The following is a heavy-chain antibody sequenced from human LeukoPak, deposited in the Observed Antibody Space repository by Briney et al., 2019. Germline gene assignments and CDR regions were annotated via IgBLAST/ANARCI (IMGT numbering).Heavy chain of an antibody. CDR1: GFTFSSYW. D-gene: IGHD3-22*01. J-gene: IGHJ4*02. CDR2: IKQDGGEK. Sequence: GGSLRLSCAASGFTFSSYWMSWARQAPGKGLEWVANIKQDGGEKYYVDSVEGRFTISRDNAKTSLYLQMTSLRAEDTAVYYCARDKYFDSTTYYPRFDYWGQGILVTVSS. V-gene: IGHV3-7*04. CDR3: ARDKYFDSTTYYPRFDY.